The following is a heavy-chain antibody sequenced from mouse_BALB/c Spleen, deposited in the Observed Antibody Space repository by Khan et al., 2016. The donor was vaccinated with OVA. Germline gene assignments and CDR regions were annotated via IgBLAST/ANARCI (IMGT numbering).Heavy chain of an antibody. CDR3: ARFYYGSSPDY. CDR1: GYTFTSYW. D-gene: IGHD1-1*01. V-gene: IGHV1-7*01. CDR2: INPSTGYT. Sequence: QVQLKQSGAELAKPGASVKMSCKASGYTFTSYWMHWVKQRPGQGLEWIGYINPSTGYTDYNQKFKDKATLTADKSSSTAYMQLSSLTSEDSAVYYCARFYYGSSPDYWGQGTTLTVSS. J-gene: IGHJ2*01.